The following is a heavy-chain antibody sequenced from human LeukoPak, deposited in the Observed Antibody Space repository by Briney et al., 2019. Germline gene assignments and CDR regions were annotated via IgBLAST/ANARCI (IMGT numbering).Heavy chain of an antibody. CDR1: GYTFTSYY. CDR2: INPSGGST. V-gene: IGHV1-46*01. CDR3: ARDSSEFRSLIPH. J-gene: IGHJ1*01. D-gene: IGHD2-21*01. Sequence: ASVKVSCKASGYTFTSYYMHWVRQAPGQGLVWMGIINPSGGSTSYAQKFQGRVTMTRDTSTSTVYMELSSLRSEDTAVYYCARDSSEFRSLIPHWGQGTQVTVSS.